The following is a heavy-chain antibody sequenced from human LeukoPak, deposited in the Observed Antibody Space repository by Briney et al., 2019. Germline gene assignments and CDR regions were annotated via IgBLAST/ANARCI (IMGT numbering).Heavy chain of an antibody. V-gene: IGHV3-48*01. J-gene: IGHJ4*02. Sequence: GGSLRLSCAASGFTFSSYSMNWVRQAPGKGLEWVSYISSSSTTIYYADSVKGRFTISRDNAKNSLYLQMNSLRAEDTAVYYCARGPSGYHNTGGQGTLVTVSS. CDR1: GFTFSSYS. CDR3: ARGPSGYHNT. CDR2: ISSSSTTI. D-gene: IGHD5-12*01.